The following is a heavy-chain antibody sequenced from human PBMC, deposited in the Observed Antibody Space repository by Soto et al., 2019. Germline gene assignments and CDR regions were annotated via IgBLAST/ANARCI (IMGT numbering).Heavy chain of an antibody. V-gene: IGHV1-2*02. Sequence: ASVKVSCKASGFTFTGYYMHGVRQAPGQGIEWMGWINPNSGGTNYAQKFRGRVTMTRDTSISTAYMELSRLRSDDTAMYYCARIIVRANGVFDYWGQGTLVTVSS. CDR1: GFTFTGYY. CDR3: ARIIVRANGVFDY. J-gene: IGHJ4*02. D-gene: IGHD1-26*01. CDR2: INPNSGGT.